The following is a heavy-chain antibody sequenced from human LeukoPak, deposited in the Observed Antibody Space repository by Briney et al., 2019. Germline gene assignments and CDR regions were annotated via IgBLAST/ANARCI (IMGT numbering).Heavy chain of an antibody. Sequence: GGSLRLSCVGSGFTLSSYAMSWVRQAPEKGLEWVSAISGSGTRTYYADSVKGRFTISRDNSKNTLYLQMNSLRAEDTAVYYCAKAPTKEEEWLLLNYFDYWGQGTLVTVSS. CDR3: AKAPTKEEEWLLLNYFDY. V-gene: IGHV3-23*01. D-gene: IGHD3-22*01. J-gene: IGHJ4*02. CDR1: GFTLSSYA. CDR2: ISGSGTRT.